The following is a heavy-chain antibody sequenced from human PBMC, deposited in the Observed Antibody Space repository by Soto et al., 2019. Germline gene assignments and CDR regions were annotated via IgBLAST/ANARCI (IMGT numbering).Heavy chain of an antibody. CDR3: ARHGSDSGWFFFDP. Sequence: SETLSLTCSLSGGAIGGYYWGWLRQPPGKALEWIGYASYSGSTYYHPSLKSLFSISIDPSKSQCSLKMISVTAADTAVYYCARHGSDSGWFFFDPWGQGALVTVSS. V-gene: IGHV4-59*08. D-gene: IGHD6-19*01. CDR2: ASYSGST. CDR1: GGAIGGYY. J-gene: IGHJ5*02.